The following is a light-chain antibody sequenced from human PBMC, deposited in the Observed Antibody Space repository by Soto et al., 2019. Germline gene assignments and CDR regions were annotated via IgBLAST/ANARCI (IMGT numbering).Light chain of an antibody. CDR2: DVS. CDR1: SSDVGGYTY. CDR3: CSFAGTYTYV. J-gene: IGLJ1*01. V-gene: IGLV2-11*01. Sequence: QSALTQPRSVSGSPGQSVTISCTGTSSDVGGYTYVSWYQQHPGKAPKLLIFDVSKRPSGVPDRFSGSKSVNTAFLTISGLQAEDEADYYCCSFAGTYTYVFGTGTKLTVL.